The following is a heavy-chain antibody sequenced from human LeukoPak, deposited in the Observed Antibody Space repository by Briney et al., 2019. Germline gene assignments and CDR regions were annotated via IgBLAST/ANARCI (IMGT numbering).Heavy chain of an antibody. CDR2: IWFDGSNK. J-gene: IGHJ6*02. V-gene: IGHV3-33*06. Sequence: GRSLRLSCTASGFTFSSYGMHWVRQAPGKGLEWVAVIWFDGSNKYYAASVKGRLTISRDNSKSTLYLQMNSLGAEDTAVYYCAKAVAATGHYYFGMDVWGQGTTVTVSS. CDR3: AKAVAATGHYYFGMDV. CDR1: GFTFSSYG. D-gene: IGHD6-19*01.